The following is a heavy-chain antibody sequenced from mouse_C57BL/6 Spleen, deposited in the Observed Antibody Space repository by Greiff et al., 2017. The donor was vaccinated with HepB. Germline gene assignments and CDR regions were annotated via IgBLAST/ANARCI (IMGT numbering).Heavy chain of an antibody. Sequence: EVQLQQSGPELVKPGASVKMSCKASGYTFTDYNMHWVKQSHGKSLEWIGYINPNNGGTSYNQKFKGKATLTVNKSSSTAYMELRSLTSEDSAVYYCARARELRDYFDYWGQGTTLTVSS. D-gene: IGHD1-1*01. V-gene: IGHV1-22*01. CDR1: GYTFTDYN. J-gene: IGHJ2*01. CDR3: ARARELRDYFDY. CDR2: INPNNGGT.